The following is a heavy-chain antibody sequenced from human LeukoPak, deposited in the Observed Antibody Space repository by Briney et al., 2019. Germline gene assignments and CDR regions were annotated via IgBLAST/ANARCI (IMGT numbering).Heavy chain of an antibody. Sequence: GGSLRLSCAPSGFTFSRSAVTWVRETPERGRDWGSSISSSGNTSYAAPVNGRFTISRDNSNNMLYRQRNRLRAENTAVYYCVKGRISEDGLDSWGQGTLVTVSS. CDR3: VKGRISEDGLDS. J-gene: IGHJ4*02. CDR2: ISSSGNT. V-gene: IGHV3-23*01. D-gene: IGHD6-13*01. CDR1: GFTFSRSA.